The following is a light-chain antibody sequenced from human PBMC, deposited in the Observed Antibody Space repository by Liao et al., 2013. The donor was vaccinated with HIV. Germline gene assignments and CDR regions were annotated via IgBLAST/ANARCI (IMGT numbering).Light chain of an antibody. V-gene: IGLV3-21*01. CDR2: YDN. Sequence: SYVLTQPPSVSVAPGRTASITCGGDNLGRWRVHWYQQKPGQAPVLVMSYDNERPSGIPERFSGSNSGNTATLTISRVEAGDEADYYCQVWDNISYHVVFGGGTKLTVL. CDR1: NLGRWR. J-gene: IGLJ2*01. CDR3: QVWDNISYHVV.